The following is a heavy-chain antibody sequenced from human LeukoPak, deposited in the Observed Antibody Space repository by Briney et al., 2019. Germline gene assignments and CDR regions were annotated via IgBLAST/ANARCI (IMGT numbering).Heavy chain of an antibody. V-gene: IGHV1-2*02. D-gene: IGHD1-7*01. CDR1: RYTFTGYY. CDR2: INPNSGGT. CDR3: ARPRYNWNYAEFDP. Sequence: ASVKVSCKASRYTFTGYYMHWVRQAPGQGLEWMGWINPNSGGTNYAQKFQGRVTMTRDTSISTAYMELSRLRSDDTAVYYCARPRYNWNYAEFDPWGQGTLVTVSS. J-gene: IGHJ5*02.